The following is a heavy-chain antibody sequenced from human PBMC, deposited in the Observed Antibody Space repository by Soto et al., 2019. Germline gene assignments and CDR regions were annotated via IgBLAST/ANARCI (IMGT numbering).Heavy chain of an antibody. J-gene: IGHJ4*02. V-gene: IGHV3-33*01. Sequence: QVQLVESGGGVVQPGRSLRLSCAASGFTFSSYGMHWVRQAPGKGLEWVAVIWYDGSNKYYADSVKGRFTISRDNSKNTLYLQMNSRRAEDTAVYYCARDGGVGDIVVVPAATLDYWGQGTLVTVSS. D-gene: IGHD2-2*01. CDR1: GFTFSSYG. CDR2: IWYDGSNK. CDR3: ARDGGVGDIVVVPAATLDY.